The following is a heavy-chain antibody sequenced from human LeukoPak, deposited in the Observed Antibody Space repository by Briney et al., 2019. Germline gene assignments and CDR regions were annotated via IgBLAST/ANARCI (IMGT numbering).Heavy chain of an antibody. D-gene: IGHD2-8*02. CDR2: VNPNSGDT. CDR1: VYNFTTFE. V-gene: IGHV1-8*02. Sequence: GASVKVSCKASVYNFTTFEISWVRQAPGQGLEWMGWVNPNSGDTGYAQQIQGRVNLTRNTAIATAYMELSSLKSEDTAVYYCARVDTGLTYWGQGTLIIVSS. J-gene: IGHJ4*02. CDR3: ARVDTGLTY.